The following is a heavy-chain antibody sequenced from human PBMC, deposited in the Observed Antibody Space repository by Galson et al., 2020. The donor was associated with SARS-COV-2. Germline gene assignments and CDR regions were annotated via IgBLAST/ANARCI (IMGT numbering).Heavy chain of an antibody. Sequence: GESLKISCKASGYTFTDYYIHWVRQAPGQGLEWMGWVNSNSGGTDYAQKFQGRVTMTRDKSISTVYMELSRLKSDDTAVYYCAREIGPIYSSSWYRGMDVWGQGTTVTVSS. J-gene: IGHJ6*02. D-gene: IGHD6-13*01. CDR2: VNSNSGGT. V-gene: IGHV1-2*02. CDR1: GYTFTDYY. CDR3: AREIGPIYSSSWYRGMDV.